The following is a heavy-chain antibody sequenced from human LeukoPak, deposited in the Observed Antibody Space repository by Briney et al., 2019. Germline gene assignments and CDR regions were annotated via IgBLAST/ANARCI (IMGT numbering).Heavy chain of an antibody. CDR3: ARVVVVVPAANWFDP. J-gene: IGHJ5*02. CDR1: GGSISSGGYY. CDR2: IYYSGST. Sequence: SETLSLTCTVSGGSISSGGYYWSWIRQHPGKGLEWIGYIYYSGSTYYNPSLKSRVTISVDTSKNQFSLKLSSVTAADTAVYYCARVVVVVPAANWFDPWGQGTLVTVSS. D-gene: IGHD2-2*01. V-gene: IGHV4-31*03.